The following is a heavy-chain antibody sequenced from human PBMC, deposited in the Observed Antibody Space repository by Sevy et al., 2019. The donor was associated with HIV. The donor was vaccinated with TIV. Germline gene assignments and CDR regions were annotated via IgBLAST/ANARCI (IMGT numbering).Heavy chain of an antibody. CDR1: GFTFSTYT. V-gene: IGHV3-21*01. Sequence: GGSLRLSCAASGFTFSTYTMNWVRRAPVKGLEWVSSVRSGSSYIHYADSVKGRFTISRDNAKNALYLQMNSLRAEDTAIYYCARDAGCTSTSCLLYFDYWGQGTPVTVSS. D-gene: IGHD2-2*01. CDR3: ARDAGCTSTSCLLYFDY. J-gene: IGHJ4*02. CDR2: VRSGSSYI.